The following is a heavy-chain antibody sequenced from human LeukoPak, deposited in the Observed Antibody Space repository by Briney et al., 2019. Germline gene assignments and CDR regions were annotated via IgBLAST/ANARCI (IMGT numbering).Heavy chain of an antibody. D-gene: IGHD2-21*02. V-gene: IGHV3-30*03. CDR2: ISYDGGNT. J-gene: IGHJ3*02. CDR1: GFTFSSYG. Sequence: PGRSLRLSCAASGFTFSSYGIHWVRQAPGKGLEWVSFISYDGGNTHYADSVKGRFTFSRDNSKNTVYLQINSLRAEDTAVYYCARDPAYCGGDCYSVYQDAFDIWGQGTGVTVSS. CDR3: ARDPAYCGGDCYSVYQDAFDI.